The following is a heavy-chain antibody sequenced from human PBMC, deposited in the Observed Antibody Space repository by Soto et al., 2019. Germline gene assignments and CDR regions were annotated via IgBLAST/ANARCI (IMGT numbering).Heavy chain of an antibody. J-gene: IGHJ4*02. Sequence: GGSLRLSCAASGFTFSSYGMHWVRQAPGKGLEWVAVISYDGSNKYYADSVKGRFTISRDNSKNTLYLQMNSLRAEDTAVYYCAKDQGRGGYSYGYFSPYFDYWGQGTLVTVSS. V-gene: IGHV3-30*18. CDR3: AKDQGRGGYSYGYFSPYFDY. CDR1: GFTFSSYG. CDR2: ISYDGSNK. D-gene: IGHD5-18*01.